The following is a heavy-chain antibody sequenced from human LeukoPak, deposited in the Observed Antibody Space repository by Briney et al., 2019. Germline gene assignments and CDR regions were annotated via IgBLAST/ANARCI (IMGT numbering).Heavy chain of an antibody. CDR2: IHDSGST. Sequence: SETLSLTCAVSGGSISSGGYSWSWIRQTPGKGLEWIAYIHDSGSTYYKPSLKSRVSISIDTSKNQFSLKLNSVTAADTAVYYSARDPVSAFDIWGQGTMVTVSS. CDR3: ARDPVSAFDI. J-gene: IGHJ3*02. CDR1: GGSISSGGYS. V-gene: IGHV4-30-4*07.